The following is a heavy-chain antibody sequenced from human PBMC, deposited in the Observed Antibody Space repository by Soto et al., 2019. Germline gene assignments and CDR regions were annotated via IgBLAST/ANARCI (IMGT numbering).Heavy chain of an antibody. CDR1: GGSISSYY. CDR2: IYYSGST. CDR3: ARVTLLQFWFDP. J-gene: IGHJ5*02. D-gene: IGHD4-4*01. V-gene: IGHV4-59*08. Sequence: SETLSLTCSVSGGSISSYYWNWIRQPPGKGLEWIGYIYYSGSTYYNPSLKSRVTISVDTSKNQFSLKLSSVTAADTAVYYCARVTLLQFWFDPWGQGTLVTVSS.